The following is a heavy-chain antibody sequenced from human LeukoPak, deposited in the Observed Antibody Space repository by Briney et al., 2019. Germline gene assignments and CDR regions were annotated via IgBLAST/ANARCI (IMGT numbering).Heavy chain of an antibody. J-gene: IGHJ4*02. V-gene: IGHV3-74*01. D-gene: IGHD6-19*01. CDR2: ISPDGSSA. CDR1: EFSFSSYW. CDR3: ARDPSGWHSLDY. Sequence: GGSLRLSCAASEFSFSSYWMHWVRHAPGKGLVWVSRISPDGSSASYADSVRGRFTISRDNAKSTLYLQMNSLRAEETAIYYCARDPSGWHSLDYWGQGILVTVSS.